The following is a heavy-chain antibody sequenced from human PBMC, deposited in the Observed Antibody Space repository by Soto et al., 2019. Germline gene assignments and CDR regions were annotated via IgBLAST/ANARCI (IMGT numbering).Heavy chain of an antibody. CDR2: IYYSGST. V-gene: IGHV4-31*03. Sequence: QVQLQESGPGLVKPSQTLSLTCTVSGGSISSGGYYWIWIRQHPGKGLEWIGYIYYSGSTYYNPALKRRFTTSVDTSKNQVWLKLSSVTGTDTAVYYCARFPVVVDYFGYWGQGTLVTVSS. J-gene: IGHJ4*02. D-gene: IGHD3-22*01. CDR3: ARFPVVVDYFGY. CDR1: GGSISSGGYY.